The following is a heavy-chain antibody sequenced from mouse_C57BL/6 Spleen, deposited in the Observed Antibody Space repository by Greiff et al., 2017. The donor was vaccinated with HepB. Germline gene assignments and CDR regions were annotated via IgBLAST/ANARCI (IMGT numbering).Heavy chain of an antibody. J-gene: IGHJ2*01. D-gene: IGHD1-1*01. V-gene: IGHV1-54*01. Sequence: VQLQQSGAELVRPGTSVKVSCKASGYAFTNYLIEWVKQRPGQGLEWIGVIKPGSGGTNYNEKFKGKATLTADISSSTAYMQLSSLTSEDSAVYFCARDGSSLFDFWGQGTTLTVSS. CDR3: ARDGSSLFDF. CDR1: GYAFTNYL. CDR2: IKPGSGGT.